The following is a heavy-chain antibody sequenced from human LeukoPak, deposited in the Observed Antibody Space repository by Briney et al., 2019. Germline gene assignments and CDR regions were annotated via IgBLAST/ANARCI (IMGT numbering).Heavy chain of an antibody. V-gene: IGHV4-34*01. CDR3: ARGSSSWIDYFDY. J-gene: IGHJ4*02. CDR2: INHSGST. D-gene: IGHD6-13*01. Sequence: SETLSLTCAVYGGSFSGYYWSWIRQPPGKGLEWIGEINHSGSTNYNPSLKSRVTISVDTSKNQFSLKLSSVTAADTAVYYCARGSSSWIDYFDYWGQGTLVTVSS. CDR1: GGSFSGYY.